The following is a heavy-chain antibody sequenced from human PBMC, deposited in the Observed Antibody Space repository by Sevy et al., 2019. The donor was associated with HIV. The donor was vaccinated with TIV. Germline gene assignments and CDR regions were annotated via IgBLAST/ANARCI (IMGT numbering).Heavy chain of an antibody. CDR3: ARVVSSGYYDGNFDY. Sequence: GGSLRLSCAASGFTFSSYSMNWVRQASGKGLEWVSSISSSSSYIYYADSVKGRFTISRDNAKNSLYLRMNSLRAEDTAVYYCARVVSSGYYDGNFDYWGQGTLVTVSS. J-gene: IGHJ4*02. CDR2: ISSSSSYI. D-gene: IGHD3-22*01. CDR1: GFTFSSYS. V-gene: IGHV3-21*01.